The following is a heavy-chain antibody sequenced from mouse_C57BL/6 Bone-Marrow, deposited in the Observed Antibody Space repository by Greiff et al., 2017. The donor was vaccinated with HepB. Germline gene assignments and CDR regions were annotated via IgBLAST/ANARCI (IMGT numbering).Heavy chain of an antibody. D-gene: IGHD1-1*01. J-gene: IGHJ1*03. CDR2: ISNLAYSI. V-gene: IGHV5-15*01. CDR1: GFTFSDYG. CDR3: ARKGDYYGSSYWYFDV. Sequence: VQLQQSGGGLVQPGGSLKLSCAASGFTFSDYGMAWVRQAPRKGPEWVAFISNLAYSIYYADTVTGRFTISRENAKNNLYLEMSSLRSEDTAMYYCARKGDYYGSSYWYFDVWGTGTTVTVSS.